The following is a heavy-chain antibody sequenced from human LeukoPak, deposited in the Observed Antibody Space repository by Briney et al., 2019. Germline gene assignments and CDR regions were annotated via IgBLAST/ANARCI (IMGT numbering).Heavy chain of an antibody. Sequence: SETLSLTCTVSGGSISSYYWSWIRQPPGKGLEWIGYIYYSGSTNYNPSLKSRVTISVDTSKNQFFLKLSSVTAADTAVYYCARGGIGAVAGTNHYYYGLDVWGQGTTVTVSS. CDR3: ARGGIGAVAGTNHYYYGLDV. V-gene: IGHV4-59*12. CDR1: GGSISSYY. D-gene: IGHD6-19*01. J-gene: IGHJ6*02. CDR2: IYYSGST.